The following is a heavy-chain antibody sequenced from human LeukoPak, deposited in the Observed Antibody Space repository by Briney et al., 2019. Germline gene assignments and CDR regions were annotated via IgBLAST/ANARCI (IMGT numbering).Heavy chain of an antibody. CDR3: VKDQIYDSSGSIGFYFDY. J-gene: IGHJ4*02. D-gene: IGHD3-22*01. Sequence: PGRSLRLSCAASGFTFSSYGMHWVRQAPAKGLKWVAVISYDGSNKYYADSVKGRFTISRDNSKNTVYLQMNSLRDEDTAVYYCVKDQIYDSSGSIGFYFDYWGQGSLVTVSS. V-gene: IGHV3-30*18. CDR2: ISYDGSNK. CDR1: GFTFSSYG.